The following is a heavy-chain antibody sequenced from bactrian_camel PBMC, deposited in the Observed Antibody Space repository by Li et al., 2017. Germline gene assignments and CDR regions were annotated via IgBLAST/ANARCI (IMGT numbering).Heavy chain of an antibody. Sequence: HVQLVESGGGSVQAGGSLRLSCRVSGNSNYCMAWFRQAPGKEREREEVAIVHSNGSTTYAESVKGRFTVSQDNSKNTLYLQMNSLKPDDTARYYCATDPYSDCSGSYFDWGQGTQVTVS. D-gene: IGHD2*01. J-gene: IGHJ4*01. CDR2: VHSNGST. V-gene: IGHV3S53*01. CDR3: ATDPYSDCSGSYFD. CDR1: GNSNYC.